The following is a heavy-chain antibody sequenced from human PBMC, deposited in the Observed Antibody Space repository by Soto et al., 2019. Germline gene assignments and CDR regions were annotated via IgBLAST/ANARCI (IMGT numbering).Heavy chain of an antibody. J-gene: IGHJ4*02. Sequence: ESGGGVVQPGRSLRLSCAASGFSFSSYGMHWVRQAPGKGLGWVAVLSSDGSNKYYADSVKGRFTISSDNAKNTLHLQMNCLRAEDTAVYSCAKLASGGWRGYSDYWGQGTMVTVSS. D-gene: IGHD3-3*01. CDR3: AKLASGGWRGYSDY. V-gene: IGHV3-30*18. CDR1: GFSFSSYG. CDR2: LSSDGSNK.